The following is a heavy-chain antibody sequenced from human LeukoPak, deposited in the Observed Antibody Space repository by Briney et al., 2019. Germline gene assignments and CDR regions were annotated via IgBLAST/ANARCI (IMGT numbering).Heavy chain of an antibody. J-gene: IGHJ6*04. CDR2: VRSKSDAGTM. CDR1: GFNFRSAW. D-gene: IGHD3-16*01. CDR3: GGRRV. Sequence: GGSLRLSCTASGFNFRSAWMSWARQAPGKGLEWVGRVRSKSDAGTMDYAAHVEGRFTISRDDSKNMVYLDMNSLKIGDTAVYYCGGRRVWGNGTVVTVSS. V-gene: IGHV3-15*01.